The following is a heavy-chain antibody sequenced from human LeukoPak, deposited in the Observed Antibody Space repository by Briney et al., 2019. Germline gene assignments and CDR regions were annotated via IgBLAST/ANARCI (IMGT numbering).Heavy chain of an antibody. CDR3: ARDKLRGSAGNYYYMDV. V-gene: IGHV3-30*04. J-gene: IGHJ6*03. CDR1: GFTFSSYA. CDR2: ISYDGSSK. D-gene: IGHD1-26*01. Sequence: PGGSLRLSCAASGFTFSSYAMHWVRQAPGKGLEWVAVISYDGSSKYYADSVKGRFTISRDNSKNTLYLQMNSLSADDTAVYYCARDKLRGSAGNYYYMDVWGKGTTVTVSS.